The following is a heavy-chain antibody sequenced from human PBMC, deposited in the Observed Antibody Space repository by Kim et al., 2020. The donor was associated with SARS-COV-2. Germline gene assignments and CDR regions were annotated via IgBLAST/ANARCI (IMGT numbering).Heavy chain of an antibody. CDR1: GFTFDDYA. Sequence: GGSLRLSCAASGFTFDDYAMHWVRQAPGKGLEWVSGISWNSGSIGYADSVKGRFTISRDNAKNSLYLQMNSLRAEDTALYYCAKGSGGSGWYEGVDYWGQGTLVTVSS. CDR3: AKGSGGSGWYEGVDY. V-gene: IGHV3-9*01. D-gene: IGHD6-19*01. CDR2: ISWNSGSI. J-gene: IGHJ4*02.